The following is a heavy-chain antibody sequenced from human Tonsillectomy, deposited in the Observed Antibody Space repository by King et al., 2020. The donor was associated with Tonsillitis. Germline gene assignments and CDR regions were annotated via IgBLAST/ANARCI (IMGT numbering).Heavy chain of an antibody. V-gene: IGHV5-51*01. J-gene: IGHJ3*01. CDR1: GYSFTRYW. Sequence: QLVQSGAEVKKPGESLKISCKGSGYSFTRYWIVWVRQMPGKGLERMGIIYPCDSETRYGPSFQGQVTISADKSISTAFLPWSTLKASDSAIYYCARYDSTGAGAFDFWGQGTMVTVSS. CDR2: IYPCDSET. D-gene: IGHD3-22*01. CDR3: ARYDSTGAGAFDF.